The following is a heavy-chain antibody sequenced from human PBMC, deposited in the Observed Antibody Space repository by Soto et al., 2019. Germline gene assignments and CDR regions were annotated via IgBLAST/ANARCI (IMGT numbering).Heavy chain of an antibody. Sequence: PGGSLRLSCAASGFTFSSYSMNWVRQAPGKGLEWVSYISSSSTIYYADSVKGRFTISRDNAKNSLYLQMNSLRAEDTAVYYCAANYDFWSGERAYYYYYGMDVWGQGTTVTV. V-gene: IGHV3-48*01. J-gene: IGHJ6*02. CDR1: GFTFSSYS. CDR3: AANYDFWSGERAYYYYYGMDV. D-gene: IGHD3-3*01. CDR2: ISSSSTI.